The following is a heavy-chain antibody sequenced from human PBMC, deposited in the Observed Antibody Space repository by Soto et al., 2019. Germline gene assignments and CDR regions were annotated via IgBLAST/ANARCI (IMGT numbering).Heavy chain of an antibody. CDR3: ARDLVVVVAATHGY. CDR2: ISSSSSTI. D-gene: IGHD2-15*01. J-gene: IGHJ4*02. CDR1: GFTFSSYS. V-gene: IGHV3-48*01. Sequence: EVQLVESGGGWVQPGGSLRLSCAASGFTFSSYSMNWVRQAPGKGLEWVSYISSSSSTIYYADSVKGRFTISRDNAKNSLYLQMNSLRAEDTAVYYGARDLVVVVAATHGYWGQGTLVTVSS.